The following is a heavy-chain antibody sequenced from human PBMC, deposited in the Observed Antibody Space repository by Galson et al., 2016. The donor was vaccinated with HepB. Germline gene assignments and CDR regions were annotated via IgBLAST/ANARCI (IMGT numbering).Heavy chain of an antibody. CDR2: IYASGST. CDR3: ARRTLASSWNQGTKGDY. V-gene: IGHV4-39*02. CDR1: GGAISGSSYY. J-gene: IGHJ4*02. Sequence: SETLSLTCTVPGGAISGSSYYWVWTRQPPGKGLEWIGLIYASGSTHYNPSLKSRVIISVDTSNTHFSLRLSSVTAADTAVYYCARRTLASSWNQGTKGDYWGPGTLVTVSS. D-gene: IGHD6-13*01.